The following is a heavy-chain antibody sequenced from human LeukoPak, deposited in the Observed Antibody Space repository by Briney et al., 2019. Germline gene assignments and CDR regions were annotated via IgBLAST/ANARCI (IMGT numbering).Heavy chain of an antibody. CDR2: IKQDGSEK. CDR1: GFTFSSYW. D-gene: IGHD5-12*01. J-gene: IGHJ4*02. Sequence: GGSLRLSCAASGFTFSSYWMSWVRQAPGKGLEWVANIKQDGSEKYYVDSVKGRFTISRDDAKNSLYLQMNSLRAEDTAVYYCARDDATKNYDYWGRGPLVPVSS. CDR3: ARDDATKNYDY. V-gene: IGHV3-7*01.